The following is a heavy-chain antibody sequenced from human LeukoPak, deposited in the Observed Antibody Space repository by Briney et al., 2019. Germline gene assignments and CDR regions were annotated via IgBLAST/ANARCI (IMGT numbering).Heavy chain of an antibody. CDR2: ISYDGSDK. J-gene: IGHJ4*02. CDR3: ARDGSGWYIDY. CDR1: GLTFSSYA. D-gene: IGHD6-19*01. Sequence: GGYLRLSCAASGLTFSSYARHWVREAPGKGLEWVAVISYDGSDKYYADSVKGRFTISRDNSKNTLYLQMNSLRAEDTAVYYCARDGSGWYIDYWGQGTLVTVSS. V-gene: IGHV3-30-3*01.